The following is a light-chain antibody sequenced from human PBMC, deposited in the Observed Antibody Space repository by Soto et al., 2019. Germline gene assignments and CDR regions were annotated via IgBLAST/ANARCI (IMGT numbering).Light chain of an antibody. V-gene: IGKV3-15*01. J-gene: IGKJ4*01. CDR3: QQYNDWPLT. CDR2: GAS. CDR1: QSVKSN. Sequence: EKVMTQSPAALSVSPGERATLSCRASQSVKSNLAWYQQKAGQAPRLLLYGASTMATGIPARFSGSASGTEFTLTISSLQSEDSAVYYCQQYNDWPLTFGGGTKVEIK.